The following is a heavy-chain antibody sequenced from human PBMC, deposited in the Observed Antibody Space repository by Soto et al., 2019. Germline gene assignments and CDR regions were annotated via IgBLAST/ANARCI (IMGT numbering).Heavy chain of an antibody. Sequence: ASVKVSCKASGYTFTSYDINWVRQATGQGLEWMGWMNPNSSNTGYAQKFQGRVTMTRNTSISTAYMELSSLRSEDLAVYYCAGGGRISRFAFDIWGQGTMVTVSS. CDR1: GYTFTSYD. CDR3: AGGGRISRFAFDI. CDR2: MNPNSSNT. D-gene: IGHD3-3*01. J-gene: IGHJ3*02. V-gene: IGHV1-8*01.